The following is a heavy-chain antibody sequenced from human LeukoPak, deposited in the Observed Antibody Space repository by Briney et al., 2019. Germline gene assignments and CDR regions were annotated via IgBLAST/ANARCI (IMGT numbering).Heavy chain of an antibody. J-gene: IGHJ4*02. V-gene: IGHV4-39*01. Sequence: SETLSLTCTVSGGSIRSSNYYWVWIRQPPGKGLEGIGSMDYSGSTYYNPSLKSRVTISVDTSKNQFSLKLSSVTAADTALYYCARAIEAATVTTVLVHSVFDYWGQGTLVTVSS. CDR2: MDYSGST. D-gene: IGHD4-17*01. CDR3: ARAIEAATVTTVLVHSVFDY. CDR1: GGSIRSSNYY.